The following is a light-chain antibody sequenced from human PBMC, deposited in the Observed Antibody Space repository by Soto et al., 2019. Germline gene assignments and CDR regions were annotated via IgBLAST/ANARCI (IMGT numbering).Light chain of an antibody. V-gene: IGKV1-5*01. CDR1: QSISSW. CDR3: QQYNSPGT. J-gene: IGKJ1*01. Sequence: DIQMTQSPSTLSASVGDRVTITCRASQSISSWLAWYQQKPGKAPKLLIYDASSLESGVPSRFSGSGSGTEFPLTISSLQPDDFATYYCQQYNSPGTFGQGTKVEIK. CDR2: DAS.